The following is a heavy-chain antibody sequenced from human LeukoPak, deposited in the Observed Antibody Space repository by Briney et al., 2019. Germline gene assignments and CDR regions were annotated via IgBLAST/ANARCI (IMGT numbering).Heavy chain of an antibody. CDR2: VYYSGST. CDR1: GDSFTGTTYY. D-gene: IGHD2-8*01. CDR3: ARNVSAGYFDY. Sequence: SETLSLTCSVSGDSFTGTTYYWAWIRQPPGKGLEWIGSVYYSGSTSYSPPLKGRVTISVDTSKKQFSLRLSSVSAADTALYYCARNVSAGYFDYWGQGTLVTVSS. J-gene: IGHJ4*02. V-gene: IGHV4-39*01.